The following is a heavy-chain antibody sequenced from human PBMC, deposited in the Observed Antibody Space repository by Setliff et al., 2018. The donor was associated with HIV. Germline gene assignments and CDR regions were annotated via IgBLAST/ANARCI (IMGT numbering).Heavy chain of an antibody. D-gene: IGHD5-12*01. CDR2: ISWQRGTL. CDR3: ARDGVATTEGY. J-gene: IGHJ4*02. V-gene: IGHV3-9*01. Sequence: WIRQSPGKGLEWVSGISWQRGTLGYADSVKGRFTISRDNAKNSLYLQMNSLRAEDTAVYYCARDGVATTEGYWGQGTLVTVSS.